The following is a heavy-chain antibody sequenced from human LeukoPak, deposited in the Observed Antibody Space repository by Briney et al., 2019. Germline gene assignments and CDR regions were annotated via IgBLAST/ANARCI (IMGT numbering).Heavy chain of an antibody. CDR1: GFSRSTRGAG. V-gene: IGHV2-5*02. D-gene: IGHD3-22*01. J-gene: IGHJ4*02. Sequence: SGPTLVNPTQTLTLTCTCSGFSRSTRGAGVGWIRQAPIKALERLALVYWDDNKRYRPYLKSRLTVTKDTSKNQVVLRMTNMDPADTATYYCARSRDSTGYRLDYWGQGTLVTVSS. CDR3: ARSRDSTGYRLDY. CDR2: VYWDDNK.